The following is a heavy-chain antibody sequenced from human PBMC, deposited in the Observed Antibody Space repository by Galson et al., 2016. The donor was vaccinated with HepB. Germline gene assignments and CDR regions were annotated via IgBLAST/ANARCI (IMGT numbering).Heavy chain of an antibody. CDR1: GFTFSTYW. CDR2: INHDGSEI. V-gene: IGHV3-7*03. Sequence: SLRLSCAASGFTFSTYWISWVRQAPGKGLEWVADINHDGSEIYYVDSVKGRFTISRDNGRNSLLLQMNSLRAEDTAVYYCARDTGGGSFDYWGQGTLVTVSS. D-gene: IGHD3-16*01. J-gene: IGHJ4*02. CDR3: ARDTGGGSFDY.